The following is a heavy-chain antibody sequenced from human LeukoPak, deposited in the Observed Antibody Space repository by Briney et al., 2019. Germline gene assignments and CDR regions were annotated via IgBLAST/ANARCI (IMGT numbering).Heavy chain of an antibody. CDR3: ARLTNGDRNFDY. V-gene: IGHV1-2*02. CDR1: GYTFSGNY. CDR2: IIPKSGVT. J-gene: IGHJ4*02. D-gene: IGHD4-17*01. Sequence: ASVKVSCKASGYTFSGNYVHWVRQAPGQGLQWMGWIIPKSGVTNYAQKFQGRVTMTRDTSISTAYMELSSLSSDDTAVYYCARLTNGDRNFDYWGQGTLVTVSS.